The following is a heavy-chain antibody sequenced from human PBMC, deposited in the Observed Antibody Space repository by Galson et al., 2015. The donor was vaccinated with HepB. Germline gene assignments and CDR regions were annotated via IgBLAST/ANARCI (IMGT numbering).Heavy chain of an antibody. D-gene: IGHD1-26*01. J-gene: IGHJ4*02. Sequence: SVKVSCKASGYTFTSYGISWVRQAPGQGLEWMGWISAYNGNTNYAQKLQGRVTMTTDTSTSTAYMELRSLRSDDTAVYYCARDRPMEGATIYGLDYWGQGTLVTVSS. CDR1: GYTFTSYG. CDR2: ISAYNGNT. CDR3: ARDRPMEGATIYGLDY. V-gene: IGHV1-18*04.